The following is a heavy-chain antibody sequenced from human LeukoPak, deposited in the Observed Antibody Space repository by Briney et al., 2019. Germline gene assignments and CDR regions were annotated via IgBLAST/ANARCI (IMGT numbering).Heavy chain of an antibody. D-gene: IGHD2-2*01. J-gene: IGHJ4*02. CDR1: GGSFSGYY. CDR3: ARAYKLDY. Sequence: SETLSLTCAVYGGSFSGYYWSWIRQPPGKGLEWIGEINHSGGTNYNPSLKSRVTISVDTSKNQFSLKLSSVTAADTAVYYCARAYKLDYWGQGTLVTVSS. V-gene: IGHV4-34*01. CDR2: INHSGGT.